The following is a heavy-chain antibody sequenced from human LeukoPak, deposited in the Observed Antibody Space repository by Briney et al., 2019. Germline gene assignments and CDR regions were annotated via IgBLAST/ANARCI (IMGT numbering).Heavy chain of an antibody. CDR1: GGTFSTYS. J-gene: IGHJ4*02. CDR2: SIPMLNAV. V-gene: IGHV1-69*08. Sequence: ASVKVSCKPSGGTFSTYSISWVRQAPGQGLEWMGRSIPMLNAVNYAQRFQGRVTITADKSTDTAYMEVSSLRFEDTAVYYCARNLGFDFWSGYYTGFDYWGQGTLVTVSS. CDR3: ARNLGFDFWSGYYTGFDY. D-gene: IGHD3-3*01.